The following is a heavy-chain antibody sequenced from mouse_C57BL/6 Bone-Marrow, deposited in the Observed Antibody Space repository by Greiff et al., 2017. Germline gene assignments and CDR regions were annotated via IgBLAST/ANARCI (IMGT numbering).Heavy chain of an antibody. CDR1: GFTFSSYA. V-gene: IGHV5-4*03. J-gene: IGHJ3*01. D-gene: IGHD2-1*01. CDR2: LSDGGSYT. CDR3: ARGGNFAWFAY. Sequence: EVKLMESGGGLVKPGGSLKLSCAASGFTFSSYAMSWVRQTPEQRLEWVATLSDGGSYTYYPDNVKGRFTISRDNAKNNLYLQMSHLKSENTAMYYCARGGNFAWFAYWGQGTLVTVSA.